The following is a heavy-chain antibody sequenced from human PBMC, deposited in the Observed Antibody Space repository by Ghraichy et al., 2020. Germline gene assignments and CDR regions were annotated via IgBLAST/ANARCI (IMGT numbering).Heavy chain of an antibody. D-gene: IGHD6-13*01. CDR1: GFRFSSYW. Sequence: GGSLRLSCAASGFRFSSYWMSWVRQAPGKGLESVAAIKQDGTAKYSVDSVKGRFTISSEPAKNSLYLQMNSLRPEATAVYYCARHRTVGRIARGPGIVAAGAVGSDSWGQGTLVTVSP. J-gene: IGHJ5*01. CDR2: IKQDGTAK. CDR3: ARHRTVGRIARGPGIVAAGAVGSDS. V-gene: IGHV3-7*01.